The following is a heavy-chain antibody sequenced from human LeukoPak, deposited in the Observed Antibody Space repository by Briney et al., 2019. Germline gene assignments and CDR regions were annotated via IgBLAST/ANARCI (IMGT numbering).Heavy chain of an antibody. D-gene: IGHD4-17*01. J-gene: IGHJ5*02. CDR2: IYYSGST. V-gene: IGHV4-39*07. CDR3: AREWRPTVTTTGVLTRWFDP. CDR1: GGSISSSSYY. Sequence: SETLSLTCTVSGGSISSSSYYWGWIRQPPGKGLEWIGSIYYSGSTYYNPSLKSRVTISVDTSKNQFSLKLSSVTAADTAVYYCAREWRPTVTTTGVLTRWFDPWGQGTLVTVSS.